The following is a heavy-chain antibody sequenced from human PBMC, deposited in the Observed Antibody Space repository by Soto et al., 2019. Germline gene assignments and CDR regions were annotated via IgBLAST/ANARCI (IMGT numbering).Heavy chain of an antibody. CDR2: LYDVFGS. D-gene: IGHD1-1*01. V-gene: IGHV3-53*01. CDR3: ASWREREHAFDV. CDR1: GLTVSGTKY. Sequence: DVQLVESGGGLIQPGESLRLSCGAFGLTVSGTKYVAWVRQAPGKGLEWVSALYDVFGSFYADSVKGRFTTSSDRSRSTVYLQMNDLRPDDTAVYYCASWREREHAFDVWGQGTAVIVSP. J-gene: IGHJ3*01.